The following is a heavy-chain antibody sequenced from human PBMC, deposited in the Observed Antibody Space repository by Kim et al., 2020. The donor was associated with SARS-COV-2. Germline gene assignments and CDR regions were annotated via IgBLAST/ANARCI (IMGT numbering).Heavy chain of an antibody. J-gene: IGHJ6*02. CDR3: ARDGGSSWYGCYYYYGMDA. D-gene: IGHD6-13*01. V-gene: IGHV3-30-3*01. CDR2: ISYDGSNK. Sequence: GGSLRLSCAASGFTFSSYAMHWVRQAPGKGLEWVAVISYDGSNKYYADSVKGRFTISRDNSKNTLYLQMNSLRAEDTAVYYCARDGGSSWYGCYYYYGMDAWGQATTVTVSS. CDR1: GFTFSSYA.